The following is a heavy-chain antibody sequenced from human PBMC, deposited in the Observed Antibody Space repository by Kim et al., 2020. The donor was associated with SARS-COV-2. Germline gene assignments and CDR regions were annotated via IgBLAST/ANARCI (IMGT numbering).Heavy chain of an antibody. V-gene: IGHV3-7*01. CDR1: GFTFSSNW. J-gene: IGHJ5*02. D-gene: IGHD3-10*01. CDR2: INQDGSEK. Sequence: GGSLRLSCEVTGFTFSSNWMTWLRQAPGKGLEWVASINQDGSEKSYVDSVRGRFTISRDNAKFSLDLQMDSLKAEDTGLYYCAREWCAVRGVSDCMDPWG. CDR3: AREWCAVRGVSDCMDP.